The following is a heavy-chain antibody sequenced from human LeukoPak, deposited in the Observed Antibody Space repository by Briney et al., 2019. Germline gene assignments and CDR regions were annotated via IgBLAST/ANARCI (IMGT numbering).Heavy chain of an antibody. D-gene: IGHD3-22*01. CDR1: GGTFSSYA. Sequence: ASVKVSCKASGGTFSSYAISWVRQAPGQGLEWMGWISAYNGNTNYAQKLQGRVTMTTDTSTSTVYMELRSLRSDDTAVYYCAREDSSGYQPFGYWGQGTLVTVSS. CDR3: AREDSSGYQPFGY. CDR2: ISAYNGNT. J-gene: IGHJ4*02. V-gene: IGHV1-18*01.